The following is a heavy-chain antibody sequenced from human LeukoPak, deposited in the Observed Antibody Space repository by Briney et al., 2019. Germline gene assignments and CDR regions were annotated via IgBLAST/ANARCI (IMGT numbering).Heavy chain of an antibody. CDR2: IYYSGST. CDR3: ARDMIVVEVPGIDYYYGMDV. D-gene: IGHD3-22*01. Sequence: SETLSLTCTVSGGSISSYYWSWIRQPPGKGLEWIGYIYYSGSTNYNPSLKSRVTISVDTSKNQFSLKLSSVTAADTAVYYCARDMIVVEVPGIDYYYGMDVWGQGTTVTVSS. V-gene: IGHV4-59*12. J-gene: IGHJ6*02. CDR1: GGSISSYY.